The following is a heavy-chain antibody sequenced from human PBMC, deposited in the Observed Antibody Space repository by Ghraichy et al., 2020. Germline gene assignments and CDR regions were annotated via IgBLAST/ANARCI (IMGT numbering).Heavy chain of an antibody. CDR1: GFTFSSYA. Sequence: LSLTCAASGFTFSSYAMSWVRQAPGKGLEWVSVISGSGGSTYYADSVKGRFTISRDNSKNTLYLQMNSLRAEDTAVYYCALGGGTGTGWFDPWGQGTLVTVSS. CDR2: ISGSGGST. V-gene: IGHV3-23*01. J-gene: IGHJ5*02. CDR3: ALGGGTGTGWFDP. D-gene: IGHD1-1*01.